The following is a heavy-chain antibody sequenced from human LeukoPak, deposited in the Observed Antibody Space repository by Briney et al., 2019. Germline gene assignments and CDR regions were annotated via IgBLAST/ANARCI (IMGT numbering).Heavy chain of an antibody. D-gene: IGHD3-16*01. V-gene: IGHV1-8*01. J-gene: IGHJ6*02. CDR3: ASGHETYDYVWGRRHYYYGMDV. CDR2: MNPNSGNT. Sequence: ASVKVSCKASGYTFTSYDINWVRQATGQGLEWMGWMNPNSGNTGYAQKFQGRVTMTRNTSISTAYMELSSLRSEDTAVYYCASGHETYDYVWGRRHYYYGMDVWGQGTTVTVSS. CDR1: GYTFTSYD.